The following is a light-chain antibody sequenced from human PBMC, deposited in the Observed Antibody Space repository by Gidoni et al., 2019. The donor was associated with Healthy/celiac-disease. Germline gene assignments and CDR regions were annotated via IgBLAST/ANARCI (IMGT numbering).Light chain of an antibody. J-gene: IGLJ1*01. V-gene: IGLV2-11*01. CDR1: SSDVGGNNY. CDR3: CSYAGSYPYV. CDR2: DVS. Sequence: QSALTQPRSVSGSPGQSVTISCTGTSSDVGGNNYVSWYQQHPGKAPKLMIYDVSKRPSGVPDRCSGSKSGNMASLTISGLQAEDEADYYCCSYAGSYPYVFGTGTKVTVL.